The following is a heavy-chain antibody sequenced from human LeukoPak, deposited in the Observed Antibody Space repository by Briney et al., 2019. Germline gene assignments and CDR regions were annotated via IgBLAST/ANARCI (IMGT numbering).Heavy chain of an antibody. CDR1: GLTFSSYS. D-gene: IGHD3-3*01. V-gene: IGHV3-48*01. CDR2: ISSSSSTI. CDR3: VKAQYDFWSGLDY. J-gene: IGHJ4*02. Sequence: HPGGSLRLSCAASGLTFSSYSMNWVRQAPGKGLEWVSYISSSSSTIYYADSVKGRFTISRDNSKNTLYLQMSSLRTEDTAIYYCVKAQYDFWSGLDYWGQGTLVTVSS.